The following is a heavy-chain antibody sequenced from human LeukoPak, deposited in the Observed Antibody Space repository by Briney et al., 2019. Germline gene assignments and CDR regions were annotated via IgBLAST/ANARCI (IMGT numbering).Heavy chain of an antibody. CDR2: IYHSGST. CDR1: GGSISSGGYS. V-gene: IGHV4-30-2*01. D-gene: IGHD4-17*01. CDR3: ARGSDYGDYWYWSDP. Sequence: SETLSLTCAVSGGSISSGGYSWSWIRQPPGKGLEWIGYIYHSGSTYYNPSLKSRVTISVDRSKNQFSLKLSSVTAADTAVYYCARGSDYGDYWYWSDPWGQGTLVTVSS. J-gene: IGHJ5*02.